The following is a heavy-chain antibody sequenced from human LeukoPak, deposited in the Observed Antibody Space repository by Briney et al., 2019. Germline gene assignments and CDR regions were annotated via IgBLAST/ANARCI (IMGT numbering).Heavy chain of an antibody. Sequence: ASVKVSCKASGYTFTGYYMHWVRQAPGQGLEWMGWINPNSGGTNYAQKFQGRVTMTRDTSISTAYMELSRLRSDDTAVYYCASGPRMATIGGYFQHWGQGTLVTVSS. V-gene: IGHV1-2*02. CDR1: GYTFTGYY. CDR2: INPNSGGT. J-gene: IGHJ1*01. CDR3: ASGPRMATIGGYFQH. D-gene: IGHD5-24*01.